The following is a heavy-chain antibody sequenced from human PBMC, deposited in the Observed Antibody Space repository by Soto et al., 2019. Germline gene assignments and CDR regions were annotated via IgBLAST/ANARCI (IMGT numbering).Heavy chain of an antibody. CDR2: ISSDGSST. CDR3: ARVASSFWYGGLFDY. D-gene: IGHD6-13*01. Sequence: EVQLVESGGGLVQPGGSLRLSCAASGFTFSTYWMHWVRQPPGKGLVWVSRISSDGSSTSYADSVKGRVTISRDNAKNTLYLQMNSLRADDTAVYYCARVASSFWYGGLFDYWGQGTLVTVSS. V-gene: IGHV3-74*01. CDR1: GFTFSTYW. J-gene: IGHJ4*02.